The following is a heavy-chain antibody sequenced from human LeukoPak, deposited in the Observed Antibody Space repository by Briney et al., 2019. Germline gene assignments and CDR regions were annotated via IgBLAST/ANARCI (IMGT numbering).Heavy chain of an antibody. D-gene: IGHD2-15*01. J-gene: IGHJ3*02. CDR3: ARHGPDCSGGSCPDDAFDI. CDR1: GGSISSYY. CDR2: IYYSGST. V-gene: IGHV4-59*08. Sequence: SETLSLTCTVSGGSISSYYWSWIRQPPGKGLEWIGYIYYSGSTNYNPSLKSRVTISVDTSKNQFSLKLSSVTAADTAMYYCARHGPDCSGGSCPDDAFDIWGQGTMVTVTS.